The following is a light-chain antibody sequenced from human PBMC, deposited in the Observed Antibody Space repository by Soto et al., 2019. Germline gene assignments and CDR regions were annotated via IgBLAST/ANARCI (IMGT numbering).Light chain of an antibody. CDR3: AAWNDSLNGCV. Sequence: VLTQPPSASGTPGQRVTISCSGSSSNIGTNTVNWYQQVPGTAPKLLIYSLNQRPSGVPDRFSGSKSGTSASLAISGLQSEDEADYYCAAWNDSLNGCVFGTGTKLTVL. J-gene: IGLJ1*01. CDR1: SSNIGTNT. CDR2: SLN. V-gene: IGLV1-44*01.